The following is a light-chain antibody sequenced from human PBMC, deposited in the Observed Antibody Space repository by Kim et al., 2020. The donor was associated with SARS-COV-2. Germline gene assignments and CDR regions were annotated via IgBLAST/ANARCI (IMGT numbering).Light chain of an antibody. CDR3: SSYAASSTVI. V-gene: IGLV2-14*03. J-gene: IGLJ2*01. CDR1: SSDIGAYNY. CDR2: DVN. Sequence: QSVLTQPASVSGSPGQSITISCTGTSSDIGAYNYVFWYQQHPDKAPKLIIYDVNKRPSGISSRFSGFKSDNTVSLTISGLQAEDEATYHCSSYAASSTVIFGGGTQLTVL.